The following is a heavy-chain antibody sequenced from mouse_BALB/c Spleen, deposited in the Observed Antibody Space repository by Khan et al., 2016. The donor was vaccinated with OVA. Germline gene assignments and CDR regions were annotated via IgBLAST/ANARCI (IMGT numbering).Heavy chain of an antibody. CDR2: ISYSGST. CDR1: GYSITSDYA. J-gene: IGHJ2*01. V-gene: IGHV3-2*02. CDR3: ARSIMAN. Sequence: EVKLEESGPGLVKPSQSLSLTCTVTGYSITSDYAWNWIRRFPGNKLEWIGYISYSGSTSYNPSLKSRISITRDTSKNQFFLQLNSVTTEDTATYYCARSIMANWGQGTTLTVSS.